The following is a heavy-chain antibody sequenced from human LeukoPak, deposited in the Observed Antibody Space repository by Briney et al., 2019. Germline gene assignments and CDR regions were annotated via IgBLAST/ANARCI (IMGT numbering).Heavy chain of an antibody. J-gene: IGHJ4*02. Sequence: PGGSLRLSCLASGFTFSSYAMDWVRQAPGQGLQWVSAVGTSADTYYADSVRGRFTISRDNSKNTLYLQMNNLRAEDTAVYYCAPRVVGSAPFDYWGQGTLVTVSS. CDR2: VGTSADT. CDR1: GFTFSSYA. V-gene: IGHV3-23*01. CDR3: APRVVGSAPFDY. D-gene: IGHD2-15*01.